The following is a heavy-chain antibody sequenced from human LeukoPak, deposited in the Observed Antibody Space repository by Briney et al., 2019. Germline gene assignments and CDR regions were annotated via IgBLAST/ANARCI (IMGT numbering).Heavy chain of an antibody. J-gene: IGHJ4*02. V-gene: IGHV3-21*01. D-gene: IGHD6-19*01. Sequence: PGGSLRLSCAAHVFPLSSYSMTSGRQAPGKGLEWVSSISSSSSYIYYADSVKGRFTISRDNAKNSLYLQMNSLRAEDTAVYFCASVPPSIAVAGTDDYWGQGTLVTVSS. CDR1: VFPLSSYS. CDR2: ISSSSSYI. CDR3: ASVPPSIAVAGTDDY.